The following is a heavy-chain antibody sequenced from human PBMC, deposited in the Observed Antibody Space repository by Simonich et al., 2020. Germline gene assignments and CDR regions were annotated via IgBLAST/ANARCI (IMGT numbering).Heavy chain of an antibody. D-gene: IGHD2-15*01. CDR3: ARDAKVNWFDP. CDR1: GFTFSSWG. V-gene: IGHV3-33*01. Sequence: QVQLVESGGGVVQPGRSLRLSCAASGFTFSSWGMHWVRQAPGKGLEWVAVIWYDGSNKYYADSVKGRFTISRDNSKNTLYLQMNSLRAEDTAVYYCARDAKVNWFDPWGQGTLVTVSS. J-gene: IGHJ5*02. CDR2: IWYDGSNK.